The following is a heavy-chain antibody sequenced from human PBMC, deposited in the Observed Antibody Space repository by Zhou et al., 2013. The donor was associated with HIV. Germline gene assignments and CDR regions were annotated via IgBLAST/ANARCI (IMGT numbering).Heavy chain of an antibody. CDR3: ASTGQDCSGGSCYNKFDY. V-gene: IGHV1-69*04. CDR2: IIPILGIA. J-gene: IGHJ4*02. Sequence: QVQLVQSGAEVKKPGSSVKVSCKASGGTFSSYAISWVRQAPGQGLEWMGRIIPILGIANYAQKFQGRVTITADKSTSTAYMELSSLRSEDTAVYYCASTGQDCSGGSCYNKFDYWGQGTLVTVSS. CDR1: GGTFSSYA. D-gene: IGHD2-15*01.